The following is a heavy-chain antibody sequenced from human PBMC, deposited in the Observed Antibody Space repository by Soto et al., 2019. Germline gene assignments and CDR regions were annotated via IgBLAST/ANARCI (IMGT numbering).Heavy chain of an antibody. CDR3: AGSKGDGMDV. D-gene: IGHD3-16*01. V-gene: IGHV4-59*01. J-gene: IGHJ6*02. Sequence: XETLCLTCTVSGCSISSYYWSWIRQPPGKGLEWIGYIYYSGSTNYNPSLKSRVTISVDTSKNQFSLKLSSVTAADTAVYYCAGSKGDGMDVWGQGTTVTVSS. CDR2: IYYSGST. CDR1: GCSISSYY.